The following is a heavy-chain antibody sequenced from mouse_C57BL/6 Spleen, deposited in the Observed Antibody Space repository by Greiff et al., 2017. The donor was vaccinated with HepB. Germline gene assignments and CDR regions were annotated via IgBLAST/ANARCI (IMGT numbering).Heavy chain of an antibody. CDR3: ARVPVARYFDV. CDR2: ISDGGSYT. J-gene: IGHJ1*03. Sequence: EVKLMESGGGLVKPGGSLKLSCAASGFTFSSYAMSWVRQTPEKRLEWVATISDGGSYTYYPDNVKGRFTISRDNAKNNLYLQMSHLKSEDTAMYYCARVPVARYFDVWGTGTTVTVSS. CDR1: GFTFSSYA. V-gene: IGHV5-4*03. D-gene: IGHD1-1*01.